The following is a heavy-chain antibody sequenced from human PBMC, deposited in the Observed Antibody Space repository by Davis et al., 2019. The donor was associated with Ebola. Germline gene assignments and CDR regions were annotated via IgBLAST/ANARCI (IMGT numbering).Heavy chain of an antibody. CDR3: ARGLQWLPDTFDI. CDR1: GVSSRAYY. V-gene: IGHV4-34*01. J-gene: IGHJ3*02. CDR2: INYSGST. Sequence: SNPLSLTCALYGVSSRAYYWTWIPQPPGKGLEWIGEINYSGSTNYNPSLKSRVPISVDTSKNQFSLKLNSVTDADTDGYYCARGLQWLPDTFDIWDQGKMVTVSS. D-gene: IGHD6-19*01.